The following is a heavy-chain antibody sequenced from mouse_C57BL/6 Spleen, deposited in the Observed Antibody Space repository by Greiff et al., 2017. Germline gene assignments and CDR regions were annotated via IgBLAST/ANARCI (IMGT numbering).Heavy chain of an antibody. CDR1: GFTFSSYA. V-gene: IGHV5-4*01. Sequence: EVHLVESGGGLVKPGGSLKLSCAASGFTFSSYAMSWVRQTPEKRLEWVATISDGGSYTYYPDNVKGRFTISRDNAKNNLYLQMSHLKSEDTAMYYCARGGDDPYYFDYWGQGTTLTVSS. CDR3: ARGGDDPYYFDY. CDR2: ISDGGSYT. D-gene: IGHD2-3*01. J-gene: IGHJ2*01.